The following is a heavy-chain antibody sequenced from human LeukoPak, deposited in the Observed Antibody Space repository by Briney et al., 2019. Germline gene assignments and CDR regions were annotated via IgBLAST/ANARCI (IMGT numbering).Heavy chain of an antibody. D-gene: IGHD3-10*01. J-gene: IGHJ3*02. Sequence: GGSLRLSCAASGFTFSSYAMHWVRQAPGKGLEWVAVISYDGSNKYYADSVKGRFTISRDNSKNTLYLQMNSLRAEDTAVYYCARDLEERGVLDIWGQGTMVTVSS. V-gene: IGHV3-30-3*01. CDR1: GFTFSSYA. CDR3: ARDLEERGVLDI. CDR2: ISYDGSNK.